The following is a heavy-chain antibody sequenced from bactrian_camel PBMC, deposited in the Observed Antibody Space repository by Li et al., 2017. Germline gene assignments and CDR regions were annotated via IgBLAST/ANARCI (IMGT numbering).Heavy chain of an antibody. D-gene: IGHD3*01. V-gene: IGHV3S1*01. CDR2: IVTLGGTT. J-gene: IGHJ4*01. Sequence: VQLVESGGGSVEAGGSLRLSCVLSGDTFSNYYMAWFRKEREGVAAIVTLGGTTYYDDSVTGRFTISQDNAKKTTYLQMDHLRTEDTAIYYCAAEYSIGAYDCYSGSWWPNFWGQGTQVTV. CDR1: GDTFSNYY. CDR3: AAEYSIGAYDCYSGSWWPNF.